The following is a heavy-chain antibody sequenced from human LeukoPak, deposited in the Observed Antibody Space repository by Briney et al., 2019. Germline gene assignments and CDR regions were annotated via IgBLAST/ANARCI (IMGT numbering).Heavy chain of an antibody. D-gene: IGHD3-16*01. CDR1: GFTFSDYA. V-gene: IGHV3-23*01. Sequence: GGSLRLSCEASGFTFSDYAISWVRQAPGKGLEWVSAISGSSISTFYADSVKGRFTISRDNSKNTLYLQMNSLRAEDTAVYYCARDWGIDSWGQGTLVTVSS. J-gene: IGHJ4*02. CDR2: ISGSSIST. CDR3: ARDWGIDS.